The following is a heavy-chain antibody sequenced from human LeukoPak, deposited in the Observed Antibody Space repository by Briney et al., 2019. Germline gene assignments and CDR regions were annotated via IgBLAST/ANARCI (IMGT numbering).Heavy chain of an antibody. CDR3: AREYSSSSGKAFDI. Sequence: GGSLRLSCAASGLTFSSYWMSWVRQAPGKGLEWVANIKQDGSEKYYVDSVKGRFTISRDNAKNSLYLQMNSLRAEDTAVYYCAREYSSSSGKAFDIWGQGTLVTVSS. V-gene: IGHV3-7*01. J-gene: IGHJ3*02. CDR1: GLTFSSYW. D-gene: IGHD6-6*01. CDR2: IKQDGSEK.